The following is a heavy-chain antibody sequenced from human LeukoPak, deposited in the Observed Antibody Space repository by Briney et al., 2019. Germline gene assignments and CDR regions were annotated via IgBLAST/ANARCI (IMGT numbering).Heavy chain of an antibody. D-gene: IGHD3-22*01. CDR1: GFTFSGSA. CDR3: TGDNFDSSVKFDY. Sequence: GGSLRLSCVVSGFTFSGSAVHWVRQASGKGLEWVGRIRSKANNYATAYAASVKGRFTISRDDSKNTAYLQMNSLRTEDTAVYYCTGDNFDSSVKFDYWGQGTLVTVSS. J-gene: IGHJ4*02. V-gene: IGHV3-73*01. CDR2: IRSKANNYAT.